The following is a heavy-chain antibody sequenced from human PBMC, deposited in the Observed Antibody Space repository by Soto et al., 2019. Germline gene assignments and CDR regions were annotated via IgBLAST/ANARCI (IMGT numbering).Heavy chain of an antibody. V-gene: IGHV1-46*01. D-gene: IGHD3-22*01. Sequence: ASVKVSCKASGYTFTSYYMHWVRQAPGQGLEWMGIINPSGGSTSYAQKFQGRVTMTRDTSTSTVYMELSSLRSEDTAVYYCARRGSSGYYRRAYYYYGMDVWGQGTTVTVSS. CDR3: ARRGSSGYYRRAYYYYGMDV. CDR1: GYTFTSYY. CDR2: INPSGGST. J-gene: IGHJ6*02.